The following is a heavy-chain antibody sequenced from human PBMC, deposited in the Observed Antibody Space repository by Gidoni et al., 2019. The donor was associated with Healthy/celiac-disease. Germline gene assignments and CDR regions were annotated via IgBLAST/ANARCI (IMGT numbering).Heavy chain of an antibody. CDR2: ISGSGSST. V-gene: IGHV3-23*01. J-gene: IGHJ4*02. D-gene: IGHD3-9*01. Sequence: ELQLLESGVGLVHLRGSLIPSCPPSRFPFTSYALSWVRKAPGERLEWESAISGSGSSTYYANTVKGQFTIARDNTKKTLYLQMDSLRAEDTGVYYCAKETNGVIRYFDWLPYPNDDWGQGTLVTVSS. CDR1: RFPFTSYA. CDR3: AKETNGVIRYFDWLPYPNDD.